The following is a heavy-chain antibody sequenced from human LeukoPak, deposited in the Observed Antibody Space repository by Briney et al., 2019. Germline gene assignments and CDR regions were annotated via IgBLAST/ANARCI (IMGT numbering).Heavy chain of an antibody. Sequence: GASAKVSCKASGYTFTSYGISWVRQAPGQGLEWMGWISAYNGNTNYAQKLQGRVTMTTDTSTSTAYMELKSLRSDDTAVYYCARDATVTLRPVGFGYWGQGTLVTVSS. CDR3: ARDATVTLRPVGFGY. D-gene: IGHD4-17*01. CDR1: GYTFTSYG. V-gene: IGHV1-18*01. CDR2: ISAYNGNT. J-gene: IGHJ4*02.